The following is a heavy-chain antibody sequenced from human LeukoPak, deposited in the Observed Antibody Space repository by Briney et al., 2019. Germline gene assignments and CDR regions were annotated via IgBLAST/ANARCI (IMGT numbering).Heavy chain of an antibody. Sequence: PSETLSLTCAVSGYSIGSGYYWVWSRQPPGKGLEWIGSVYHTGSTYYHPSLKSRVTISLDTSKNQFSLRLTSVTAADTALYYCASHCYASSGSLFDSWGRGSLVTVSS. CDR1: GYSIGSGYY. CDR2: VYHTGST. CDR3: ASHCYASSGSLFDS. V-gene: IGHV4-38-2*01. J-gene: IGHJ4*02. D-gene: IGHD3-22*01.